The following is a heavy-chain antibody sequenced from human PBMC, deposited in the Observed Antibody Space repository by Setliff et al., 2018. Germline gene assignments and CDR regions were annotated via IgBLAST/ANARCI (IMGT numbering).Heavy chain of an antibody. CDR1: GGTFSSYA. Sequence: ASVKVSCKASGGTFSSYAISWVRQAPGQGLEWMGWINTNTGNPTYAQGFTGRFVFSLDTSVSTAYLQISSLKAEDTAVYYCAREPHRYYDILTGETNPLFNWGQGTLVTVSS. V-gene: IGHV7-4-1*02. CDR3: AREPHRYYDILTGETNPLFN. J-gene: IGHJ4*02. D-gene: IGHD3-9*01. CDR2: INTNTGNP.